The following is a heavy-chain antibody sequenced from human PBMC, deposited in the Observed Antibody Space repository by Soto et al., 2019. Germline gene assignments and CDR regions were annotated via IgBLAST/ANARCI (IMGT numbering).Heavy chain of an antibody. CDR1: GYTFTSYD. Sequence: QVQLVQSGAEVKKPGASVKVSCKASGYTFTSYDIKWVRQATGQGLEWMGWMNPSTGSTGFAQKFQGRVTMISNTSISTAYLEPSSLTSEDTAVYYCARGRLVAGTVDYWGQGTLVTVSS. CDR3: ARGRLVAGTVDY. CDR2: MNPSTGST. V-gene: IGHV1-8*01. D-gene: IGHD1-7*01. J-gene: IGHJ4*02.